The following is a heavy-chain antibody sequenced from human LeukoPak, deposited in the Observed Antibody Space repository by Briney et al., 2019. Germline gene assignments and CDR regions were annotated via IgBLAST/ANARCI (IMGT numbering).Heavy chain of an antibody. J-gene: IGHJ5*02. V-gene: IGHV3-7*04. CDR3: AGGSGFLVTS. CDR2: IKQDGSEK. D-gene: IGHD3-3*01. CDR1: GFTFSRYW. Sequence: AGSLRLSCAASGFTFSRYWMNWVRQDPGQGLEWVANIKQDGSEKYYVDSVKGRFAISRDNAKNSLYLQVNSLRAEDTAVYYCAGGSGFLVTSWGQGTLVAVSS.